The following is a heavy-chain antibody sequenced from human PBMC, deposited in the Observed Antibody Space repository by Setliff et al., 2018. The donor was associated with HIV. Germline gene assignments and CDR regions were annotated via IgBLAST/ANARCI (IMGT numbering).Heavy chain of an antibody. Sequence: PGGSLRLSCAASGFTFSSYSMNWVRQAPGKGLEWISYISGSSSYIYYADSVKGRFTISRDNAKNSLYLQMNSLRAEDTAEYYCARVDYYDISGYYGVCLNLDCWGQGTLVTVS. D-gene: IGHD3-22*01. CDR1: GFTFSSYS. V-gene: IGHV3-21*05. J-gene: IGHJ4*02. CDR2: ISGSSSYI. CDR3: ARVDYYDISGYYGVCLNLDC.